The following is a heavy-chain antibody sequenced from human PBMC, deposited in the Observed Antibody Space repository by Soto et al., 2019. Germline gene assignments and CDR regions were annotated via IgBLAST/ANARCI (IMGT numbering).Heavy chain of an antibody. CDR2: INHSGST. Sequence: SETLSLTCAVYGGSFSGYYWSWIRQPPGKGLEWIGEINHSGSTNYNPSLKSRVTISVDTSKNQFSLKLSSVTAAETAVYYCARGVFYSSGWYGVYWFDTWGQGPLVTVSS. D-gene: IGHD6-19*01. CDR3: ARGVFYSSGWYGVYWFDT. J-gene: IGHJ5*02. V-gene: IGHV4-34*01. CDR1: GGSFSGYY.